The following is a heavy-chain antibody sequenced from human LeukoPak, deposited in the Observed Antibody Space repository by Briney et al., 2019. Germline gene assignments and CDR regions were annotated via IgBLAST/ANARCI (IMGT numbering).Heavy chain of an antibody. J-gene: IGHJ4*02. CDR3: ARRVQPNAGPFDS. D-gene: IGHD3-10*01. Sequence: PGGSLRLSCAASAVSFTNADMSWVRQAPGKGLEWVAGISGDGAKTYYADSVKARFTISRDNSKNTLFLQMDRLRAEDTAVYYCARRVQPNAGPFDSWGQGTLASVS. CDR1: AVSFTNAD. V-gene: IGHV3-23*01. CDR2: ISGDGAKT.